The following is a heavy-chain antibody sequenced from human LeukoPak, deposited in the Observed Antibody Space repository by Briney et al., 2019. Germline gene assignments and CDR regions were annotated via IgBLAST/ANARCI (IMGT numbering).Heavy chain of an antibody. V-gene: IGHV1-2*04. J-gene: IGHJ6*02. Sequence: GASVKVSCKTSGYTFTGYYMHWVRQAPGQGLEWMGWINPNSGGTNYAQKFQGWVTMTRDTSISTAYMELSRLRSDDTAVYYCARRGRDYYYGMDVWGQGTTVTVSS. CDR1: GYTFTGYY. CDR3: ARRGRDYYYGMDV. CDR2: INPNSGGT.